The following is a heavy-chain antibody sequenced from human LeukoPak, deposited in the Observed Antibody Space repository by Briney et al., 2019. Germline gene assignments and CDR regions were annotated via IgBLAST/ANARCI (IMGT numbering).Heavy chain of an antibody. Sequence: KPSETLSLTCAVYDGSVSGYYWSWIRQPPGKGLEWTGEINHSGSTNYNPSLKSRVTISVDTSKNQFSLKLSSVTAADTAVYYCARGSVGQQQLDWFDPWGQGTLVTVSS. V-gene: IGHV4-34*01. CDR2: INHSGST. CDR1: DGSVSGYY. D-gene: IGHD6-13*01. CDR3: ARGSVGQQQLDWFDP. J-gene: IGHJ5*02.